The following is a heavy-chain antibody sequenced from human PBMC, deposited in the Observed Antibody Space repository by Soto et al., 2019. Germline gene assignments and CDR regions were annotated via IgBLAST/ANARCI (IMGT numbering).Heavy chain of an antibody. D-gene: IGHD3-10*01. CDR3: ARDLSLRGVRWDWFDP. CDR2: IYYSGST. Sequence: QVQLQESGPGLVKPSETLSLTCTVSGGSISSYYWSWIRQPPGKGLEWIGYIYYSGSTNYNPSLNSRVTISVDKSKNQFSLKLSSVTAADTAVYYCARDLSLRGVRWDWFDPWGQGTLVTVSS. V-gene: IGHV4-59*01. J-gene: IGHJ5*02. CDR1: GGSISSYY.